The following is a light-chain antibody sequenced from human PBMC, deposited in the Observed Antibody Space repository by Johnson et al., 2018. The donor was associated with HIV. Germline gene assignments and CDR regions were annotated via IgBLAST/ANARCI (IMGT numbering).Light chain of an antibody. CDR3: GAWDSSLSAHYV. J-gene: IGLJ1*01. CDR1: SSDMGNYA. V-gene: IGLV1-51*01. Sequence: QSVLTQPPSVSAAPGQKVTISCSGSSSDMGNYAVSWYQQLPGTAPKLLIFDNNKRPSGIPDRFSASKSGTSATLGITGLQTWDEADYYCGAWDSSLSAHYVFGTGTKVTVL. CDR2: DNN.